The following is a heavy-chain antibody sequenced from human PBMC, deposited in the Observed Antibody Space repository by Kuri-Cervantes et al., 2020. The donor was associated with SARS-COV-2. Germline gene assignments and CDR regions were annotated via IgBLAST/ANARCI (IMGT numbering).Heavy chain of an antibody. CDR1: GFTFSSYW. D-gene: IGHD6-6*01. V-gene: IGHV3-7*01. CDR3: ARDPRYSSSWLDY. Sequence: GGSLRLSCAASGFTFSSYWMSWVRQAPGKGLEWVANIKQDGSEKYYVDSVKGRFTISRDNAKNSLYLQMNSLRAEDTAVYYCARDPRYSSSWLDYWGQGNLVTVSS. J-gene: IGHJ4*02. CDR2: IKQDGSEK.